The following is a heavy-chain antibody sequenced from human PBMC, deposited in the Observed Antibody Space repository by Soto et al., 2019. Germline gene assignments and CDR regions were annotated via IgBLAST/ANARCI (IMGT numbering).Heavy chain of an antibody. Sequence: EVQLVESGGGLVQPGGSLRLSCAASGFTFSTYSMKWVRQAPGKGLEWVSYISSSSSTIYYADFVKGRVTISRDNAKNSLYLQMNSLRAEDTAVYYCARVAIYGEYAARYGGQGTLVTVSS. CDR1: GFTFSTYS. J-gene: IGHJ4*02. D-gene: IGHD4-17*01. CDR2: ISSSSSTI. V-gene: IGHV3-48*01. CDR3: ARVAIYGEYAARY.